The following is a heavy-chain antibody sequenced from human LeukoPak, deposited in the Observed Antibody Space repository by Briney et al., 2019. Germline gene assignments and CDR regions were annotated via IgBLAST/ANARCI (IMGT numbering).Heavy chain of an antibody. D-gene: IGHD2-15*01. CDR2: IYPGDSDT. CDR3: ARGGTRMVVAATFDAFDI. CDR1: GYSFTSYW. Sequence: GESLQISCKGSGYSFTSYWIGWVRQMPGKGLEWMGIIYPGDSDTRYSPSSQGQVTISADKSISTAYLQWSSLKASDTAMYYCARGGTRMVVAATFDAFDIWGQGTMVTVSS. J-gene: IGHJ3*02. V-gene: IGHV5-51*01.